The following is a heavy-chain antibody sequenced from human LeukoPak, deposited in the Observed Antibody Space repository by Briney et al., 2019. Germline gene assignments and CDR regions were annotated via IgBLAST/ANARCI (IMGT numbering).Heavy chain of an antibody. CDR2: IWCDGSNK. CDR1: GFTFSSYG. J-gene: IGHJ6*04. CDR3: AREYGDLTSDYYYYGMDV. V-gene: IGHV3-33*01. Sequence: AGGSLRLSCAASGFTFSSYGMHWVRQAPGKGLEWVAVIWCDGSNKYYADSVKGRFTISRDNSKNTLYLQMNSLRAEDTAVYYCAREYGDLTSDYYYYGMDVWGKGTTVTVSS. D-gene: IGHD4-17*01.